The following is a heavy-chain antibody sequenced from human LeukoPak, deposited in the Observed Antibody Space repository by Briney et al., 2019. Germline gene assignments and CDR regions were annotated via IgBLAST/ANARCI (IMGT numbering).Heavy chain of an antibody. Sequence: GGSLRLSCAASGLTFSSYAMSWVRQAPGKGLEWVSAISGSGGSTYYADSVKGRFTISRDNSKNTLYLQMNSLRAEDTAVYYCAKVTRWNPYYFDYWGQGTLVTVSS. D-gene: IGHD1-1*01. CDR3: AKVTRWNPYYFDY. V-gene: IGHV3-23*01. CDR1: GLTFSSYA. J-gene: IGHJ4*02. CDR2: ISGSGGST.